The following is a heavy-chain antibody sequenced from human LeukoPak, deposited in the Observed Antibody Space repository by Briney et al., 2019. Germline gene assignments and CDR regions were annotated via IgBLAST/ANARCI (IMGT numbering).Heavy chain of an antibody. CDR3: ARNGPPYYYYYMDV. J-gene: IGHJ6*03. D-gene: IGHD1-14*01. CDR2: IYYSGST. V-gene: IGHV4-59*01. CDR1: GGSISGYY. Sequence: PSETLSRTCTVSGGSISGYYWSWIRQRSGRGLEWIGYIYYSGSTNYNPSLKSRVTLSVDTSNNQFSLKLNSVTAADTAVYYCARNGPPYYYYYMDVWGKGTTVTVSS.